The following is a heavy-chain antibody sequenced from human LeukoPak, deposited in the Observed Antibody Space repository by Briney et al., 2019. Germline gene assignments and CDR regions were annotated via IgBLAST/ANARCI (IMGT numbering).Heavy chain of an antibody. J-gene: IGHJ4*02. Sequence: ASVKVSCKASGYTFTSSYMHWVRQAPGQGLEWMGIINPSGGSTSYAQKFQGRVTMTRDTSTSTVYMELSSLRSEDTAVYYCAKHSSGSYPFDYWGQGTLVTVSS. D-gene: IGHD3-10*01. CDR2: INPSGGST. CDR3: AKHSSGSYPFDY. CDR1: GYTFTSSY. V-gene: IGHV1-46*01.